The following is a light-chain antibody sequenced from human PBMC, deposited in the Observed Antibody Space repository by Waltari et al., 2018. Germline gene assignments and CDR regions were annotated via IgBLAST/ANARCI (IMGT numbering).Light chain of an antibody. CDR2: KAS. CDR3: QHYNNYSGT. Sequence: DIQMTQSPSTLSASVGDTVTITCRASQTVSAWLAWYQQKPGNAPKLLIYKASNLKSGVPSRFSGSGSGTECTLTINSLQPDDFATYYCQHYNNYSGTFGQGTRVELK. V-gene: IGKV1-5*03. CDR1: QTVSAW. J-gene: IGKJ1*01.